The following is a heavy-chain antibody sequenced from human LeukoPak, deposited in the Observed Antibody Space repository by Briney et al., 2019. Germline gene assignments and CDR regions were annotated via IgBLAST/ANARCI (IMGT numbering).Heavy chain of an antibody. J-gene: IGHJ4*02. Sequence: GGSLRLSCAASGFTFNSYGIHWVRQAPGRGLEWVAFIWYDGSNKYYADSVKGRFTISRDNSKNTLYLQMNSLRAEDTAVYYCARARTTRGFDYWGQGTLVTVSS. CDR2: IWYDGSNK. D-gene: IGHD4-17*01. CDR1: GFTFNSYG. V-gene: IGHV3-33*01. CDR3: ARARTTRGFDY.